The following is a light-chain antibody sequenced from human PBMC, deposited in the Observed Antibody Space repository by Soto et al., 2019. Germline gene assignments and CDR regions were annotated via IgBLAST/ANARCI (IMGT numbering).Light chain of an antibody. CDR2: EVS. J-gene: IGLJ1*01. CDR1: SNDIGAYKY. CDR3: SSYTTGSTLYV. Sequence: QSALTQPASVSGSPGQSITISCTGSSNDIGAYKYVSWYQQYPGKAPKLIIFEVSNRPSGVSNRLSGSKSGNTASLTIAGLHAEDEADYHCSSYTTGSTLYVFGGGTKLTVL. V-gene: IGLV2-14*01.